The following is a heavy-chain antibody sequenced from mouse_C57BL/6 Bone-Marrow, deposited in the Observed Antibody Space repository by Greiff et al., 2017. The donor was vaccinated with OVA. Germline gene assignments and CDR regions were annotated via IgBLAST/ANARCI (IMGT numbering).Heavy chain of an antibody. CDR1: GYTFPSYW. J-gene: IGHJ2*01. CDR2: INPSNGGT. CDR3: ARLLGDY. Sequence: QVHVKQPGTELVKPGASVKLSCKASGYTFPSYWMHWVKQRPGQGLEWIGDINPSNGGTNYNEKFKSKATLTVDKSSSTAYMHLSSLTSGDSAVYYCARLLGDYWGQGPTLAVSS. V-gene: IGHV1-53*01. D-gene: IGHD1-1*01.